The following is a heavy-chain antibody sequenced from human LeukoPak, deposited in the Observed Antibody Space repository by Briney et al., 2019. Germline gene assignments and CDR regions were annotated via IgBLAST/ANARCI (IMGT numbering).Heavy chain of an antibody. D-gene: IGHD3-10*01. CDR1: GFTFSSYG. CDR2: IRYDGSNK. V-gene: IGHV3-30*02. J-gene: IGHJ4*02. Sequence: GGSLRRSCAASGFTFSSYGMHWVRQAPGKGLEWVAFIRYDGSNKYYADSVKGRFTISRDNSKNTLYLQMDSLRAEDTAVYYCVGGPGYWGQGTLVIVSP. CDR3: VGGPGY.